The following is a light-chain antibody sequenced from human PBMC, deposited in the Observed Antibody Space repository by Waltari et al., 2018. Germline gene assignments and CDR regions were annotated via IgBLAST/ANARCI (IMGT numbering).Light chain of an antibody. V-gene: IGKV4-1*01. Sequence: IVVTQSPDSLAVSLGERVTINCRSNQSLLYDSNNRNYLAWYQQKPGQPPRPLIYWAYMRQSGVPDRFTGSGSGTDFTLTISSLQAEDVAVYYCQQYYDIPWTFGQGTKVEIK. J-gene: IGKJ1*01. CDR3: QQYYDIPWT. CDR1: QSLLYDSNNRNY. CDR2: WAY.